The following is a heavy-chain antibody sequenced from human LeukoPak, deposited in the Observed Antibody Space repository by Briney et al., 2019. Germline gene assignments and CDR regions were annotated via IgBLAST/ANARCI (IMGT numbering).Heavy chain of an antibody. CDR2: IWYDGSNE. V-gene: IGHV3-33*06. CDR1: GFTFSNYG. Sequence: GGSLRLSCAASGFTFSNYGMHWVRQAPGKGLEGVAVIWYDGSNEYYADSVKGRFTISRDNSKNTLYLQMNSLRAEDTAVYYCANNFDYWGQGTLVTVSS. CDR3: ANNFDY. J-gene: IGHJ4*02.